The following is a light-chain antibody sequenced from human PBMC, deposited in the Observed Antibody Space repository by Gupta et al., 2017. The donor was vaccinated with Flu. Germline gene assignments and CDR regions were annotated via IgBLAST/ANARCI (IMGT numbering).Light chain of an antibody. CDR3: QQSYITPWT. CDR2: DAS. Sequence: DIQMTQSPSSLSASIGDRVTITCRASQNINNYLHWYQQKPGKAPRLLISDASTLHSGVPSGFSGSGSGTDSTLTISSLQPEDAATYYCQQSYITPWTFGQGTKVDIK. J-gene: IGKJ1*01. CDR1: QNINNY. V-gene: IGKV1-39*01.